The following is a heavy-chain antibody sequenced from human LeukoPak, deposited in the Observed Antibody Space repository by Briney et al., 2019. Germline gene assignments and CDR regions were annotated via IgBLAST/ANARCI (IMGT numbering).Heavy chain of an antibody. J-gene: IGHJ5*01. Sequence: GGSLRLSCAASGFTFSSYEMNWVRQAPGKGLEWVSYISSSGSTIYYADSVKGRFTISRDNAKNSLYLQMNSLRAEDTAVYYCARGALDAATPFDSWGQGTLVTVSS. D-gene: IGHD2-15*01. V-gene: IGHV3-48*03. CDR2: ISSSGSTI. CDR1: GFTFSSYE. CDR3: ARGALDAATPFDS.